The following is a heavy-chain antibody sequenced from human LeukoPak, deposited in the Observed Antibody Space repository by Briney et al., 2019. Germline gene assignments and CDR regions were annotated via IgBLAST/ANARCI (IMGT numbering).Heavy chain of an antibody. CDR3: ARGLGNFDY. CDR1: GFTFSSYS. V-gene: IGHV3-48*01. J-gene: IGHJ4*02. CDR2: ISSGSSTV. D-gene: IGHD1-26*01. Sequence: PGGSLRLSCAASGFTFSSYSMNWVRQAPGKGLEWVSYISSGSSTVYYADSVKGRFTISRDNAKNSLYLQMNSLRVEGTAVYYCARGLGNFDYWGQGTLVTVSS.